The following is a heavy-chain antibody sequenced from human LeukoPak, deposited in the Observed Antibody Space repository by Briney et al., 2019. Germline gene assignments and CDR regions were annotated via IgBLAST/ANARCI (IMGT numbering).Heavy chain of an antibody. CDR3: ARDQALTYYYGSSNNYYYMDV. D-gene: IGHD3-10*01. V-gene: IGHV1-2*02. J-gene: IGHJ6*03. CDR1: GYPFRNYD. CDR2: INPNSGGT. Sequence: ASVKVSCKTSGYPFRNYDINWVRQAPGQGLEWMGWINPNSGGTNYAQKFQGRVTMTRDTSIITAYMDLSRLRSDDTAVYYCARDQALTYYYGSSNNYYYMDVWGKGTTVTVSS.